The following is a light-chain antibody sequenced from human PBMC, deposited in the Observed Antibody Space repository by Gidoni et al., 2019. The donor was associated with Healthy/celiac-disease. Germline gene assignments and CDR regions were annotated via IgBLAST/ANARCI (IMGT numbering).Light chain of an antibody. J-gene: IGKJ2*01. V-gene: IGKV2-30*02. CDR1: QSTLHSDGNLC. CDR2: KVS. CDR3: MQGSHWPYT. Sequence: DVVMTQSPLSLPVTLGHPASIACRSRQSTLHSDGNLCLKWFQQRPGQSPRRLIYKVSNRDSGVPDRFSGSGSGTDFTLTISRVEAEDDAVYYCMQGSHWPYTFGQGTKLEIK.